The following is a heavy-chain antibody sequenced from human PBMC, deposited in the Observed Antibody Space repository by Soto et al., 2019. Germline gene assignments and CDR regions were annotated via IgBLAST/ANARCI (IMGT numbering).Heavy chain of an antibody. CDR1: GGSISSSSYY. Sequence: PSETLSLTCTASGGSISSSSYYWGWIRQPPGKGLEWIGSIYYSGSTYYNPSLKSRVTISVDTSKNQFSLKLSSVTAADTAVYYCASGASSSWYKIDDWVQGTLVTVSS. V-gene: IGHV4-39*01. D-gene: IGHD6-13*01. CDR2: IYYSGST. CDR3: ASGASSSWYKIDD. J-gene: IGHJ4*02.